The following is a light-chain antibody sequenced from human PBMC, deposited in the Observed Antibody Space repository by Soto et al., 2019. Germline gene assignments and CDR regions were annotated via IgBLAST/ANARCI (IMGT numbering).Light chain of an antibody. CDR2: GAS. J-gene: IGKJ1*01. CDR3: QQYNNWPPWT. V-gene: IGKV3-15*01. Sequence: EIVMTQSPATLSVSPGERATLSCRASQSVSSNLAGYQQKPGQAPRLIIYGASTRGTGIPARFSGSGSGKEFTLTNSSLQSEDFAVYYCQQYNNWPPWTFGQGTKVEIK. CDR1: QSVSSN.